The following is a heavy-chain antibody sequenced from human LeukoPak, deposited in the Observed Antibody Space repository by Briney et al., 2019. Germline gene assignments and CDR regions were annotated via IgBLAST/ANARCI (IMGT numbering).Heavy chain of an antibody. V-gene: IGHV3-23*01. J-gene: IGHJ4*02. D-gene: IGHD3-3*01. CDR3: ARAAPDYDFWSGYSTYFDY. CDR1: GFTFSSYG. Sequence: GGSLRLSCATSGFTFSSYGMSWVRQAPGKGLEWVSVISGSGGSTYYADSVKGRFTISRDNSKNTLYLQMNSLRAEDTAVYYCARAAPDYDFWSGYSTYFDYWGQGTLVTVSS. CDR2: ISGSGGST.